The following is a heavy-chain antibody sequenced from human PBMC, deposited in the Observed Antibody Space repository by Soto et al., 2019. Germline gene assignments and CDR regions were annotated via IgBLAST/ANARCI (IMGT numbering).Heavy chain of an antibody. CDR2: MNSDGSST. J-gene: IGHJ3*02. CDR1: GFTFSSYW. Sequence: EVQLVESGGGLVQPGGALRLSCAASGFTFSSYWMHWVRQAPGKGLVWVSRMNSDGSSTSYADSVKGRFTISRDNAKNTVHPQVNSLRAEDTAVYYCVRGDGGNVRSSIWYRDAFDIWGQGTMVTVSS. V-gene: IGHV3-74*01. CDR3: VRGDGGNVRSSIWYRDAFDI. D-gene: IGHD6-13*01.